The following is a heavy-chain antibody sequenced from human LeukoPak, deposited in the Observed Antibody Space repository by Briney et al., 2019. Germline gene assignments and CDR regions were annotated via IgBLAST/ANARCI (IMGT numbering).Heavy chain of an antibody. Sequence: PSETLSVTCTISDDSISSSSYYWDWIRQCPGKGLEWIGTSYYSGSTYYNASLKSRLFISIHTSNNQFSLRLSFVPAADPAVYYCARRRYYDSTGYLDWGQGTLITVSS. CDR3: ARRRYYDSTGYLD. CDR1: DDSISSSSYY. CDR2: SYYSGST. J-gene: IGHJ1*01. V-gene: IGHV4-39*01. D-gene: IGHD3-22*01.